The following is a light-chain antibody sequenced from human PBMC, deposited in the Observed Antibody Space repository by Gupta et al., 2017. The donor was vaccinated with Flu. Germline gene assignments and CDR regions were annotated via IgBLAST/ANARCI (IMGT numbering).Light chain of an antibody. CDR3: VLYMGSGIPNWV. J-gene: IGLJ3*02. Sequence: QTVVTQEPPFSVSPGGTVTLTCGLSSGSVSTSYYPSWYQQTPGQAPRTLIYSTNTRSSGVPDRFSGSILGNKAALTITGAQADDESDYYCVLYMGSGIPNWVFGGGTKLTVL. CDR2: STN. CDR1: SGSVSTSYY. V-gene: IGLV8-61*01.